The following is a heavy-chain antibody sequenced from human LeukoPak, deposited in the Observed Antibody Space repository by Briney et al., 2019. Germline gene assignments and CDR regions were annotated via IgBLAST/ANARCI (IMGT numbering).Heavy chain of an antibody. CDR3: ARDWIDRSLDY. J-gene: IGHJ4*02. V-gene: IGHV3-33*01. D-gene: IGHD2-2*03. CDR1: GFTFSDYG. CDR2: LSPHANYE. Sequence: GRSLRLSCTAAGFTFSDYGIHWVRQAPGKGLEWVAVLSPHANYEYYADSVQGRFTISRDDSKNTVYLQMNSLRDEETAVYYCARDWIDRSLDYWGLGTLVTVSS.